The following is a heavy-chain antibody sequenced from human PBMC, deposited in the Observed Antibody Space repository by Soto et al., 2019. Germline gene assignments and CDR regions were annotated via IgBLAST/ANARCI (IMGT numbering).Heavy chain of an antibody. CDR2: IIPRGGST. V-gene: IGHV1-46*01. D-gene: IGHD1-26*01. CDR3: ARDARRLGRGWYFDS. J-gene: IGHJ4*02. CDR1: GYTFTSYY. Sequence: ASVKVSCKASGYTFTSYYMHWVRQAPGQGLEWMGIIIPRGGSTSYAQKFQGRVTMTRDTSTSTVYMELSSLRSEDTAVYYCARDARRLGRGWYFDSWGQGTLVTV.